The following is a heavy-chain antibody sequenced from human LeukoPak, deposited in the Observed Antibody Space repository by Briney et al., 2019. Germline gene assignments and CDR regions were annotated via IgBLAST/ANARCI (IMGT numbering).Heavy chain of an antibody. Sequence: GGSLRLSCAASGFIFSDSAMHWVRQASAKGLEWVGRIRSKANNYATTYAASVKGRFTISRDDSKNTAYLQMNSLKIEDTAVYYCTRPCAGDCTDNYWGQGTLVTVSS. CDR3: TRPCAGDCTDNY. J-gene: IGHJ4*02. V-gene: IGHV3-73*01. CDR1: GFIFSDSA. D-gene: IGHD2-21*02. CDR2: IRSKANNYAT.